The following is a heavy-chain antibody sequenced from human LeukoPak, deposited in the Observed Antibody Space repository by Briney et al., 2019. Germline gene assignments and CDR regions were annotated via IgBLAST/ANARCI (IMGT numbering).Heavy chain of an antibody. Sequence: GGSLRLSCVGSGFTFGDYYMSWIRQAPGKGLEWVSYISSSGDTIYYADSVKGRFTISRDNAKNSLYLQMNSLRAEDTAVYYCARVNPPSAEFDYWGQGTLVTVSS. CDR3: ARVNPPSAEFDY. CDR2: ISSSGDTI. J-gene: IGHJ4*02. V-gene: IGHV3-11*04. CDR1: GFTFGDYY.